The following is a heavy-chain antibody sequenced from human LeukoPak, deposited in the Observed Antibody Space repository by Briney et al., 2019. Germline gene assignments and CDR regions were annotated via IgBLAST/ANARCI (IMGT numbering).Heavy chain of an antibody. CDR1: GYTFTSYD. CDR2: MNPNSGAT. J-gene: IGHJ4*02. CDR3: ARAPRSWGFGY. Sequence: ASVKVSCKASGYTFTSYDFNWLRQATGQGPEWMGWMNPNSGATGYAQKFQGRVTMTRSASINTAYMELTNLRSEDTAVYYCARAPRSWGFGYWGQGTLATVSS. D-gene: IGHD7-27*01. V-gene: IGHV1-8*01.